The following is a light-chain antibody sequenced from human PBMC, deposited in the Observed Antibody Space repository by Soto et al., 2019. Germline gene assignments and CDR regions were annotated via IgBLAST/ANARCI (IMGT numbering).Light chain of an antibody. J-gene: IGKJ1*01. CDR1: QSISSN. CDR3: QQYSNWWT. V-gene: IGKV3-15*01. CDR2: GAS. Sequence: ERVMTQSPATLSVSPGERATLSCRASQSISSNLAWYQQKVGQAPRLLIYGASTRATGIPARFSGSGSGTEFTLTISSLQSEDCAVYYCQQYSNWWTFGQGTKVEIK.